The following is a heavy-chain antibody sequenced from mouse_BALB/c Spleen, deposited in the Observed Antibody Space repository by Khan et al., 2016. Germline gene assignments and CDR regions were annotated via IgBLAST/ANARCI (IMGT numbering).Heavy chain of an antibody. CDR3: TRSPTATRYFDV. CDR2: IRYSGST. V-gene: IGHV3-2*02. D-gene: IGHD1-2*01. J-gene: IGHJ1*01. Sequence: EVQLQESGPGLVKPSQSLSLTCTVTGYSITSDYAWNWIRQFPGNKLEWMGYIRYSGSTTYNPSLKSRISITRDTSKNQFFLQLYSVTTEDTATXYCTRSPTATRYFDVWDAGTTVTVSS. CDR1: GYSITSDYA.